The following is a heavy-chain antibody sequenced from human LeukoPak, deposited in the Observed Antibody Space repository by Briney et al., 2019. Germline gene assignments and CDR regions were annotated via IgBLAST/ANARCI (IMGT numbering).Heavy chain of an antibody. J-gene: IGHJ4*02. CDR1: GVSISSYY. V-gene: IGHV4-59*01. Sequence: PSETLSLTCTVSGVSISSYYWSWLRQPPGKGLEWIGYIYYSGSTNYNPSLKSRVTISVDTSKNQFSLKLSSVTAADTAVYYCARVVTMPLRAIYYFDYWGQGTLVTVSS. CDR3: ARVVTMPLRAIYYFDY. CDR2: IYYSGST. D-gene: IGHD3-10*01.